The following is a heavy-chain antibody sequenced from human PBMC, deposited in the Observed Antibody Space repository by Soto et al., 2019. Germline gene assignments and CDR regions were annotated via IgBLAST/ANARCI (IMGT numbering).Heavy chain of an antibody. CDR3: FGGNGGPQ. D-gene: IGHD3-16*01. V-gene: IGHV3-7*03. J-gene: IGHJ4*02. Sequence: GGSLRLSCAPSDFTCRNCWMNWVRQAPGKGLEWVANIKPDGSATNYVDSVKGRFTISRDNVRNSVSLQMNSLRVEDTAVYFCFGGNGGPQWGQGTLVTVSS. CDR2: IKPDGSAT. CDR1: DFTCRNCW.